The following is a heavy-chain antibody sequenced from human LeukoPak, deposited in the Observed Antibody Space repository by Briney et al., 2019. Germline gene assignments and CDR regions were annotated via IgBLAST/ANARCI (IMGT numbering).Heavy chain of an antibody. J-gene: IGHJ4*02. CDR2: ISDRGDTT. V-gene: IGHV3-23*01. Sequence: GGSLRLSCAASGFTFSSYAMSWVRQAPGKGLEWVSTISDRGDTTYYADSVKGRFTISRDNSKNTLYLQMSSLRVEDTAVYYCAKIPDVSDYWGQGTLVTVSS. D-gene: IGHD5/OR15-5a*01. CDR1: GFTFSSYA. CDR3: AKIPDVSDY.